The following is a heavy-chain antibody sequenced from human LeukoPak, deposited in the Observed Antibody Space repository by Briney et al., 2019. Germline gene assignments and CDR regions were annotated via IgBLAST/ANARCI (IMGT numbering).Heavy chain of an antibody. CDR3: ARVGTTGTDYGMDV. D-gene: IGHD1-14*01. V-gene: IGHV4-59*01. J-gene: IGHJ6*02. CDR1: GGSISSYY. Sequence: SETLSLTRTVSGGSISSYYWSWIRQPPGKGLEWIGYVYYSASINYNPSLKSRVTISVDTSKNQFSLKLSSVTAADTAVYYCARVGTTGTDYGMDVWGQGTTVTVSS. CDR2: VYYSASI.